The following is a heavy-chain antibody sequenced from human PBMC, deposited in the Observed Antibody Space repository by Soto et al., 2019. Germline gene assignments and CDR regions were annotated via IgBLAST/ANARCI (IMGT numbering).Heavy chain of an antibody. CDR3: ARLIGEGYSGTYGLDY. V-gene: IGHV1-69*06. Sequence: QVQLVQSGAEVKKPGSSVKVSCKASGGTFNNYAISWVRQAPGQGLEWMGGIIPLFGTTNYAQKFQDRVTITADKSTSTAYMELSSLRSDDTAVYYCARLIGEGYSGTYGLDYWGQGTLVTVSS. CDR1: GGTFNNYA. CDR2: IIPLFGTT. D-gene: IGHD1-26*01. J-gene: IGHJ4*02.